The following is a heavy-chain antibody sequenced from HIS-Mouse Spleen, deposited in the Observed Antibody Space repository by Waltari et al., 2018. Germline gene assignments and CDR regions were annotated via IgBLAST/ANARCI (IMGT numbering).Heavy chain of an antibody. J-gene: IGHJ2*01. V-gene: IGHV3-9*01. CDR3: AREIPYSSSWYDWYFDL. CDR1: GFTFDDYA. CDR2: ISWNSGSI. Sequence: QLVESGGGLVQPGRSLRLSCAASGFTFDDYAMHWVRQAPGKGLEWVSGISWNSGSIGYADSVKGRFTISRDNAKNSLYLQMNSLRAEDTAVYYCAREIPYSSSWYDWYFDLWGRGTLVTVSS. D-gene: IGHD6-13*01.